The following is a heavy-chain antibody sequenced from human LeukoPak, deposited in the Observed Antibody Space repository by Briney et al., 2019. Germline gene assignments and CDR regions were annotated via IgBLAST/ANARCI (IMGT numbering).Heavy chain of an antibody. CDR2: IYSGGST. D-gene: IGHD2-21*02. CDR3: ARAYCGGDCYPIPYYFDY. J-gene: IGHJ4*02. V-gene: IGHV3-53*01. CDR1: GFTVSSNY. Sequence: PGGSLRPSCAASGFTVSSNYMSWVRQAPGKGLEWVSVIYSGGSTYYAGSVKGRFTISRDNSKTTLYLQMNSLRAEDTAVYYCARAYCGGDCYPIPYYFDYWGQGTLVTASS.